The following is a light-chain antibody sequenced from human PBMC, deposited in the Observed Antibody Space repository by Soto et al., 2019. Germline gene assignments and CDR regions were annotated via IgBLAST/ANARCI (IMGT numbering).Light chain of an antibody. CDR3: QQRSNWPPIT. V-gene: IGKV3-11*01. J-gene: IGKJ5*01. Sequence: TQSPSTLSACVGDRVTITCRASQSVKTFLVWYQQRPGQPPRLLIHDASHRAAGIPARFSGSGFGTDFTLTISSLEPEDAAVYYCQQRSNWPPITFGQGTRLEIK. CDR1: QSVKTF. CDR2: DAS.